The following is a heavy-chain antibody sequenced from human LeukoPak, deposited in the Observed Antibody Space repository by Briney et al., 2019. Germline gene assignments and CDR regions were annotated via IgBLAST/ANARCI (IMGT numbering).Heavy chain of an antibody. CDR3: ARARSGYDSSGYTQYYYYYYMDV. Sequence: SETLSLTCTVSGGSISSYYWSWIRQPPGKGLEWIGYIYYSGSTNYNPSLKSRVTISVDTSKNQFSLKLSSVTAADTAVYYCARARSGYDSSGYTQYYYYYYMDVWGKGTTVTVSS. J-gene: IGHJ6*03. CDR1: GGSISSYY. V-gene: IGHV4-59*12. CDR2: IYYSGST. D-gene: IGHD3-22*01.